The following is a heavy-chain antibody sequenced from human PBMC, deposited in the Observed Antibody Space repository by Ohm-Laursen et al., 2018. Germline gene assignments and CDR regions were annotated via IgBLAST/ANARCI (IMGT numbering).Heavy chain of an antibody. V-gene: IGHV4-59*01. Sequence: SETLSLTCTVSGGSISSYYWSWIRQPPGKGLEWIGYIYYSGSTNYNPSLKSRVTISVDTSKNQFSLKLSSVTAADTAVYYCARAPFDGDYEGAFDIWGQGTMVTVSS. CDR3: ARAPFDGDYEGAFDI. CDR1: GGSISSYY. CDR2: IYYSGST. J-gene: IGHJ3*02. D-gene: IGHD4-17*01.